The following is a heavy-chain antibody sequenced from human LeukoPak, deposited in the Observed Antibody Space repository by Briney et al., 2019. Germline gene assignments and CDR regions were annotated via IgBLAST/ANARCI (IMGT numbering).Heavy chain of an antibody. V-gene: IGHV3-30*03. CDR2: ISHDGSDK. CDR1: GFTLRKYH. D-gene: IGHD1-1*01. Sequence: GGSLRLSCAASGFTLRKYHMHWIRQAPGKGLEWLSVISHDGSDKTNADSVKGRFIISRDNSKNTIYLQLNSLRPEDTAMYYCASDGVQTTFDAFDIWGLGTMVIVSS. J-gene: IGHJ3*02. CDR3: ASDGVQTTFDAFDI.